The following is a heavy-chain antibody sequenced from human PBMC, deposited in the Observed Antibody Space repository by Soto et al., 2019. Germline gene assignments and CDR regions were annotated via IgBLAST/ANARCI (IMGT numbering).Heavy chain of an antibody. V-gene: IGHV1-69*06. CDR3: ARDSNDYSNYRIPMDV. J-gene: IGHJ6*02. CDR1: GGTFSSYA. D-gene: IGHD4-4*01. CDR2: IIPIFGTA. Sequence: SVKVSCKASGGTFSSYAISWVRQAPGQGLEWMGGIIPIFGTANYAQKFQGRVTITADKSTSTAYMELSSLRSEDTAVYYCARDSNDYSNYRIPMDVWGQGTTVTVSS.